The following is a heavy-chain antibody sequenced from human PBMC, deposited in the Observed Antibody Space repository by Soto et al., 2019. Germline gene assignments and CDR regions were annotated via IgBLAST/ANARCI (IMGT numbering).Heavy chain of an antibody. CDR2: INPSGGST. J-gene: IGHJ6*03. D-gene: IGHD6-19*01. V-gene: IGHV1-46*01. CDR3: ARASRIAVAGSYYMDV. CDR1: GYTFTSYY. Sequence: ASVKVSCKASGYTFTSYYMHWVRQAPGQGLEWMGIINPSGGSTSYAQKFQGRVTMTRDTSTSTVYMELSSLRSEDTAVYYCARASRIAVAGSYYMDVWGKGTTVTVSS.